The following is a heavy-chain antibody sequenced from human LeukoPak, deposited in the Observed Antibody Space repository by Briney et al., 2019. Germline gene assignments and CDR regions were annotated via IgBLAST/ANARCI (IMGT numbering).Heavy chain of an antibody. J-gene: IGHJ4*02. V-gene: IGHV3-33*01. CDR2: IWYDGRNK. Sequence: GRSLRLSCAASGFTFSSYGMHWVRQAPGKGLEWVAVIWYDGRNKNYADSVKGRFAISRDNSKNTLYLQMNSLRAEDTAVYYCARIGTVAGPFDYWGQGTLVTVSS. D-gene: IGHD6-19*01. CDR3: ARIGTVAGPFDY. CDR1: GFTFSSYG.